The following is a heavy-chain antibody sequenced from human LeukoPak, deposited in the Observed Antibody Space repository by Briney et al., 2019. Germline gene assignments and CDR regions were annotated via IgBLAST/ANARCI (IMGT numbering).Heavy chain of an antibody. J-gene: IGHJ6*02. Sequence: ESGPALEKPTQTLTLTCTFSAFSLRTSGMCASSIRHPPGKSLEWLALIDWDVDKYYNTSLTTRLTLSTDPYKNQAVLTTTNTQPVDTATYCCARILGGSYLLYYGIDVWGQGSTVTVSS. CDR2: IDWDVDK. CDR3: ARILGGSYLLYYGIDV. CDR1: AFSLRTSGMC. V-gene: IGHV2-70*01. D-gene: IGHD1-26*01.